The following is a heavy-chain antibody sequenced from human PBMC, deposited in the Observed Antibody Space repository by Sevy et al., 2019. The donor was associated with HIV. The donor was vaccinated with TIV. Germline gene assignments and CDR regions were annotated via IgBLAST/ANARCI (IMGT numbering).Heavy chain of an antibody. Sequence: GGYLRLSCAASGFTFSSYSMNWVRQAPGKGLEWVSSISSSSYIYYADSVKGRFTISRDNAKNSLYLQMNSLRAEDTAVYYCARDLSGPGYSSSSVNDYWGQGTLVTVSS. CDR2: ISSSSYI. J-gene: IGHJ4*02. D-gene: IGHD6-6*01. CDR1: GFTFSSYS. CDR3: ARDLSGPGYSSSSVNDY. V-gene: IGHV3-21*01.